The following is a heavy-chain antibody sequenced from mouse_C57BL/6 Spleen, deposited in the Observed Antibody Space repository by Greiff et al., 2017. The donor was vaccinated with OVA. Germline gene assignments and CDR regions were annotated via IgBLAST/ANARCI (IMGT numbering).Heavy chain of an antibody. CDR3: AREGISDDYDDWFAY. J-gene: IGHJ3*01. V-gene: IGHV1-72*01. CDR2: IDPNSGGT. Sequence: QVQLQQPGAELVKPGASVKLSCKASGYTFTSYWMHWVKQRPGRGLEWIGRIDPNSGGTKYNEKFKSKATLTVDKPSSTAYMQLSSLTSEDSAVYDCAREGISDDYDDWFAYWGQGTLVTVSA. D-gene: IGHD2-4*01. CDR1: GYTFTSYW.